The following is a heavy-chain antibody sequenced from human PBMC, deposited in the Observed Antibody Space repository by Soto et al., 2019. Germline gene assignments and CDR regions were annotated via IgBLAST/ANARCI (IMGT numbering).Heavy chain of an antibody. CDR2: ISYDGSNK. V-gene: IGHV3-30*03. Sequence: PGGSLRLSCAASGFTFSSYGMHWVRQAPGKGLEWVAVISYDGSNKYYADSVKGRFTISRDNSKNTLYLQMNSLRAEDTAVYYCATPPVTTPLSNGICDYWGQGTLVTVPS. CDR1: GFTFSSYG. J-gene: IGHJ4*02. CDR3: ATPPVTTPLSNGICDY. D-gene: IGHD4-17*01.